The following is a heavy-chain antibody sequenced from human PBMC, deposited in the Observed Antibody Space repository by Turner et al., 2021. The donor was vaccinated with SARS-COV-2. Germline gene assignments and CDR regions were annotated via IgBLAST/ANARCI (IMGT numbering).Heavy chain of an antibody. CDR2: MYYSGST. V-gene: IGHV4-39*01. CDR3: ARRSSRLGNWYFDL. Sequence: QLQLQASGPGLVKPSETLSPTCTVSGGAISSSSYYWGWIRQPPGKGLEWIGSMYYSGSTYYNPSLKSRVTISVDTSKNQFSLKLSSVTAADTAVYYCARRSSRLGNWYFDLWGRGTLVTVSS. CDR1: GGAISSSSYY. J-gene: IGHJ2*01. D-gene: IGHD2-15*01.